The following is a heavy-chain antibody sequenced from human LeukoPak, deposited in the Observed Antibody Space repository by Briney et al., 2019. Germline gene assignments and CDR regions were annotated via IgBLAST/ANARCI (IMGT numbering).Heavy chain of an antibody. J-gene: IGHJ4*02. D-gene: IGHD5-18*01. V-gene: IGHV4-59*01. CDR2: IYYSGTT. CDR3: ARGRKYTSGYRVTKLGSGYSDY. Sequence: SETLSLTCTVSGGSISSYYWNWIRQPPAKGLEWIGYIYYSGTTNYNPSLKSRVSMSVDTSKNQFSLKLSSVTAADTAVYYCARGRKYTSGYRVTKLGSGYSDYWGQGTLVTVSS. CDR1: GGSISSYY.